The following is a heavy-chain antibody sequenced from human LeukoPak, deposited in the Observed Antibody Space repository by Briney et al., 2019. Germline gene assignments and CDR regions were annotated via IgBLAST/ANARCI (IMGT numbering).Heavy chain of an antibody. J-gene: IGHJ6*02. CDR3: ARDTTVTTDDYNYYYALDV. CDR1: GGSFSSYA. D-gene: IGHD4-17*01. CDR2: SIPILGLP. Sequence: SVKVSCKASGGSFSSYAFSWVRQAPGQGLEWIGRSIPILGLPDYAQKFRGRVTITADKATATAYMELSSLRSDDTAIYYCARDTTVTTDDYNYYYALDVWGQGTSVTVSS. V-gene: IGHV1-69*04.